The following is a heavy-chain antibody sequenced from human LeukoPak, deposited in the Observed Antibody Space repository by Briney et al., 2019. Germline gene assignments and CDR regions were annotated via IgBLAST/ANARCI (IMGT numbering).Heavy chain of an antibody. V-gene: IGHV5-51*01. Sequence: PGGSLKISCKASGYTFTHQWIGWVRQKSGSGLEWMGIIYPRDSDTRYSPSFQGHVSISADTSINTAYLEWSRLEASDTAIYYCARHSDVIGAIWGQGTLVTVSS. CDR1: GYTFTHQW. J-gene: IGHJ4*02. CDR3: ARHSDVIGAI. CDR2: IYPRDSDT. D-gene: IGHD3-10*01.